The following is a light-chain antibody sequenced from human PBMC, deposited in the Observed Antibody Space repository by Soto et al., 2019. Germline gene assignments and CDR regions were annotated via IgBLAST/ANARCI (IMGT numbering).Light chain of an antibody. J-gene: IGLJ1*01. Sequence: QSALTQPASLPGSPGQSITISCTGTSSDIGAYDYVSWFQQHPGKAPKRMISEVNMRPSGVSNRFSGFKSCNTAFLTYSGLPVEDEAAYFCFSCTTTSTQVLGTGVKGTLL. CDR2: EVN. CDR1: SSDIGAYDY. CDR3: FSCTTTSTQV. V-gene: IGLV2-14*01.